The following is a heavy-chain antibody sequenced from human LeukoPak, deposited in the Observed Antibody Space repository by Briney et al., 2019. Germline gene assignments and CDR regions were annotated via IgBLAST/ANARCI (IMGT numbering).Heavy chain of an antibody. CDR1: GDSDSSNSAA. V-gene: IGHV6-1*01. Sequence: SQTLSLTCAISGDSDSSNSAAWNCIRQSPSRGLEWLGRTYYRSKWNNEYAVSVKSRMTINPDTSKNQFSLQLNSVTPEDTAVYFCVRESSGFDYWGQGTLVTVSS. J-gene: IGHJ4*02. CDR3: VRESSGFDY. D-gene: IGHD6-19*01. CDR2: TYYRSKWNN.